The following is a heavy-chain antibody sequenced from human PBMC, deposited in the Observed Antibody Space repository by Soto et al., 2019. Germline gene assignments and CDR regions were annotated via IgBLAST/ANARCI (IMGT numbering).Heavy chain of an antibody. J-gene: IGHJ4*02. CDR2: IHHSGGT. V-gene: IGHV4-34*01. Sequence: SETLSLTCAVYGGSFSGSYWSWIRQSPGRGPEWIGDIHHSGGTNYNPSLKSRVTISTDTSKNQFSLKVNSVSTADTAVYFCARAAATSWARFDSWGQGTPVTVSS. CDR1: GGSFSGSY. D-gene: IGHD2-15*01. CDR3: ARAAATSWARFDS.